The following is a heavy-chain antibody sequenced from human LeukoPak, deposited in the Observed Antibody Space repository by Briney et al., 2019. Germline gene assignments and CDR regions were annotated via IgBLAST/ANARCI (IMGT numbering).Heavy chain of an antibody. D-gene: IGHD3-3*01. CDR1: GGSISSYY. Sequence: SETLSLTCTVSGGSISSYYWSWIRQPAGKGLEWIGRIYTSGSINYNPSLKSRVTMSVDTSKNQFSLKLSSVTAADTAVYYCASLDFWSGPHGMDVWGQGTTVTVSS. CDR3: ASLDFWSGPHGMDV. V-gene: IGHV4-4*07. J-gene: IGHJ6*02. CDR2: IYTSGSI.